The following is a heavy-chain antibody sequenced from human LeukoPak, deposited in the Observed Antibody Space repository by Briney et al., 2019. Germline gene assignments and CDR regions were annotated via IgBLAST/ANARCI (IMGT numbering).Heavy chain of an antibody. D-gene: IGHD3-9*01. CDR3: AREEAGYYY. J-gene: IGHJ4*02. V-gene: IGHV4-34*01. CDR2: INHSGNT. CDR1: GGSLSGYY. Sequence: PSETLSLTCAVYGGSLSGYYWSWIRQPPGKGLEWIGEINHSGNTNYNPSLKSRVTMSIDTSKNQFSLKLSSVTAADTAVYYCAREEAGYYYWGQGTLVTVSS.